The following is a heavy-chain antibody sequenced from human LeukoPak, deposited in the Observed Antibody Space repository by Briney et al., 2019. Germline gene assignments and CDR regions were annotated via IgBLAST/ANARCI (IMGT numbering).Heavy chain of an antibody. Sequence: SETLSLTCAVSGGSISSSNWWSWVRQPPGKGLEWIGEIYHSGSTNYNPSLKSRVTISVDTSKNQISLKLSSVTAADTAVYYCARDKGRSSGSYLDAFDIWGPGTMVTVSS. CDR1: GGSISSSNW. D-gene: IGHD1-26*01. CDR3: ARDKGRSSGSYLDAFDI. J-gene: IGHJ3*02. CDR2: IYHSGST. V-gene: IGHV4-4*02.